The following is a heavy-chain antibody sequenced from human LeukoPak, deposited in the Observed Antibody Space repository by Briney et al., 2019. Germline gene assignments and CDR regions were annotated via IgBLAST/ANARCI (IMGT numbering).Heavy chain of an antibody. Sequence: SETLSLTCTVSGGSISSGGYYWSWIRQHPGKGLEWIGYIYYSGSTYYNPSLKSRVTISVDTSKNQFSLKLSSVTAADTAVYYCARVDSSGYYFHWGQGTPVTVSS. CDR3: ARVDSSGYYFH. CDR1: GGSISSGGYY. V-gene: IGHV4-31*03. D-gene: IGHD3-22*01. CDR2: IYYSGST. J-gene: IGHJ4*02.